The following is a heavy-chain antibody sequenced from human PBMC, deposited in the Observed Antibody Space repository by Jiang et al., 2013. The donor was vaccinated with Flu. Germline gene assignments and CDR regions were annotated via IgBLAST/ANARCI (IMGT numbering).Heavy chain of an antibody. J-gene: IGHJ5*02. CDR3: ALLWVGESSSGWFDP. CDR2: LDPEDGET. V-gene: IGHV1-24*01. Sequence: QSGAEVKKPGASVKVSCKVFGYILTELSMHWVRQAPGKGLEWMGGLDPEDGETKYARKFQGRVTMSEDTSTDTAYMELSSLRSEDTAVYYCALLWVGESSSGWFDPWGQGTLVTVSS. D-gene: IGHD3-10*01. CDR1: GYILTELS.